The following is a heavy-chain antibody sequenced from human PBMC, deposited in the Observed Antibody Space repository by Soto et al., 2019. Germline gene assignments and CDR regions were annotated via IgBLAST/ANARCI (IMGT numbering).Heavy chain of an antibody. CDR2: IIPIFGTA. CDR3: ASSVAKYYYYGMDV. D-gene: IGHD5-12*01. J-gene: IGHJ6*02. Sequence: QVQLVQSGAEVKKPGSSVKVSCKASGGTFSSYAISWVRQAPGQRLEWMGGIIPIFGTANYAQKFQGRVTITADESTSTAYRELSSLRSEDTAVYYCASSVAKYYYYGMDVWGQGTTVTVSS. CDR1: GGTFSSYA. V-gene: IGHV1-69*12.